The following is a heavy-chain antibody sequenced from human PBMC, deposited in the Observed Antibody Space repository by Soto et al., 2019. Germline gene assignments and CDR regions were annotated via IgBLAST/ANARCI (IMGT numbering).Heavy chain of an antibody. V-gene: IGHV3-23*01. CDR3: AKEGTTSPYNCFDP. CDR2: LSDGGGST. D-gene: IGHD2-2*01. Sequence: EVQLLESGGGLVQPGGSLRLSCAASGFTFSNYAMSWVRQAPGKGLEWGSGLSDGGGSTFYADSVKGRFTISRDNAKNTLYLQMSSLTAEDTAVYYCAKEGTTSPYNCFDPWGQGTLVTVSS. CDR1: GFTFSNYA. J-gene: IGHJ5*02.